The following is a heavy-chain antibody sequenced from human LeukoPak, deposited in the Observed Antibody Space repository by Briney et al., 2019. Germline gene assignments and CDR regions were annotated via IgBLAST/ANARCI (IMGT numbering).Heavy chain of an antibody. CDR1: GFTFSSYD. CDR2: ISGSDGST. CDR3: AKGLDGLRYFDWLPRDAFDI. J-gene: IGHJ3*02. V-gene: IGHV3-23*01. Sequence: GGSLRLSCAASGFTFSSYDMSWVRQAPGKGLEWVSAISGSDGSTYYADSVKGRFTISRDNSKNTLYLQMNSLRAEDTAVYYCAKGLDGLRYFDWLPRDAFDIWGQGTMVTVSS. D-gene: IGHD3-9*01.